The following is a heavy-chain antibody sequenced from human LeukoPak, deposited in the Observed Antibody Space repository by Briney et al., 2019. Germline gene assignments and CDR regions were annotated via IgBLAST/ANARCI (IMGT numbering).Heavy chain of an antibody. CDR1: GFTFSSYA. J-gene: IGHJ4*02. D-gene: IGHD4-23*01. V-gene: IGHV3-23*01. CDR2: ISTSGATT. Sequence: GGSLRLSCAVSGFTFSSYAMTWVRQAPGKGLEWVSVISTSGATTYYANSVRGRFTISRDNSKNTLYLQMSSLRAEDTAIYYCAKWSRGAGNHFDYWGQGTLVTVSS. CDR3: AKWSRGAGNHFDY.